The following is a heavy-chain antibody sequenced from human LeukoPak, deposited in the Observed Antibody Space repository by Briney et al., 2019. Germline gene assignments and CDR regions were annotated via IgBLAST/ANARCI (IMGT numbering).Heavy chain of an antibody. V-gene: IGHV1-2*02. D-gene: IGHD5-12*01. CDR3: AILATTQLFDY. Sequence: GASVKVSCKASGYTFTDYYLHWGRQAPGQGLEWMGWINPNSGGTNYPQKYQGRVTMTRDTSISTAYQELSRLRSDDTAVYYCAILATTQLFDYWGQGTLVTVSS. CDR2: INPNSGGT. J-gene: IGHJ4*02. CDR1: GYTFTDYY.